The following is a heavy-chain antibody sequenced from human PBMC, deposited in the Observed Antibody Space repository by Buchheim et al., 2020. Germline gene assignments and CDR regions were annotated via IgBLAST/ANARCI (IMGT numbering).Heavy chain of an antibody. CDR3: ARMYGSGSSYPFDY. D-gene: IGHD3-10*01. J-gene: IGHJ4*02. Sequence: EVQLVESGGGLIQPGGSLRLSCAASGFTFSIYNMNWVRQAPGKGLEWVSYISSRSSTIYYADSGKGRFTIPRDNAKNSLYLQMNSLRAEDTAVYYCARMYGSGSSYPFDYWGQG. V-gene: IGHV3-48*01. CDR1: GFTFSIYN. CDR2: ISSRSSTI.